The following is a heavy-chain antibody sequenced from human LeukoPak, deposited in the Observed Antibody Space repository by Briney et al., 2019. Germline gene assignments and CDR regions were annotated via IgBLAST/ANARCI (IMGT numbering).Heavy chain of an antibody. CDR3: ARENYVFDI. CDR1: GGFINNFY. V-gene: IGHV4-59*01. CDR2: VSNSGNT. Sequence: SETLSLTCIVSGGFINNFYWSWIRQPPGKGLEWIGYVSNSGNTNYNPSFRSRFTISVDTSKNQFSLKLTSVTAADTAAYFCARENYVFDIWGQGTMVTVSS. J-gene: IGHJ3*02.